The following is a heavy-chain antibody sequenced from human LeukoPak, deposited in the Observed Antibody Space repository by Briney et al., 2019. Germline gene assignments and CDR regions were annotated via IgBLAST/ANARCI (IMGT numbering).Heavy chain of an antibody. CDR3: ASVDQLLAVDY. CDR1: GFTFSSYS. J-gene: IGHJ4*02. D-gene: IGHD2-2*01. CDR2: ISSSSSYI. Sequence: GGSLRLSCAASGFTFSSYSMNWVRQAPGKGLEWVSSISSSSSYIYYADSVKGRFTISRDNAKNSLYLQMNSLRAGDTAVYYCASVDQLLAVDYWGQGTLVTVSS. V-gene: IGHV3-21*01.